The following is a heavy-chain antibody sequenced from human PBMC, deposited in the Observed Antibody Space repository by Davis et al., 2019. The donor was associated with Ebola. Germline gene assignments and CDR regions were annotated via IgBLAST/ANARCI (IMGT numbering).Heavy chain of an antibody. CDR3: ARTAHTNQLLFAGAFDI. CDR2: INHSGST. D-gene: IGHD2-2*01. J-gene: IGHJ3*02. V-gene: IGHV4-34*01. Sequence: SETLSLTCAVYGGSFSGYYWSWIRQSPGKGLEWIGEINHSGSTNYNPSLKSRVTISVDTSKNQFSLKLSSVTAADTAVYYCARTAHTNQLLFAGAFDIWGQGTMVTVSS. CDR1: GGSFSGYY.